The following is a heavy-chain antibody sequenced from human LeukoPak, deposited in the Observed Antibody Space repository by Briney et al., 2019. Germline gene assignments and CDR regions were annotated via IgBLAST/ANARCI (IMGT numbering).Heavy chain of an antibody. V-gene: IGHV4-59*02. D-gene: IGHD1-26*01. CDR1: GGSVSNYY. CDR3: ARYASGTNFRGIDS. Sequence: SETLSLTCTVSGGSVSNYYWSWIRQSPGKGLEWIGYIYYTETSYNPSLKSRVTISVGTSKNQFSLKLRSVTAADTAVYYCARYASGTNFRGIDSWGQGTLVTVSS. J-gene: IGHJ4*02. CDR2: IYYTET.